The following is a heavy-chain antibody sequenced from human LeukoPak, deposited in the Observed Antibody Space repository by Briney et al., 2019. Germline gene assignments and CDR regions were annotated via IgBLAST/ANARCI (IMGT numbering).Heavy chain of an antibody. V-gene: IGHV4-31*11. D-gene: IGHD4-17*01. J-gene: IGHJ4*02. Sequence: LSLSGAVSGGAISSGGYYWSWICQHPGKGLEWIGYIYYTGSTYYNPSLKSRVTISVDTSKNQFSLELSSVTAADTAVYYCARELRHVDYWGQGTLVTVSS. CDR2: IYYTGST. CDR3: ARELRHVDY. CDR1: GGAISSGGYY.